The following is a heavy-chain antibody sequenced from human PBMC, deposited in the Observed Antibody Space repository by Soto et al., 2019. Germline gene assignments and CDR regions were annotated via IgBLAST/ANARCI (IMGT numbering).Heavy chain of an antibody. V-gene: IGHV4-31*03. CDR3: ARTSYDSSGTAADP. Sequence: SETMSLTCTVSGGSISSGGYYWSWISQHPGKGLEWIGYIYYSGSTYYNPSLKRRVTISVDTSKNQFSLKLSSVTAADTAVYYCARTSYDSSGTAADPWGQGTLVTVS. CDR2: IYYSGST. J-gene: IGHJ5*02. D-gene: IGHD3-22*01. CDR1: GGSISSGGYY.